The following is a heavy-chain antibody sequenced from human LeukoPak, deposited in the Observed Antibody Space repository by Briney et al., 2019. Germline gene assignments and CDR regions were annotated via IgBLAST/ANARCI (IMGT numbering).Heavy chain of an antibody. J-gene: IGHJ6*02. CDR1: GGSFSGYY. CDR2: INHSGST. V-gene: IGHV4-34*01. D-gene: IGHD3-3*01. CDR3: ARGRGDFWSGYYYYYYGMDV. Sequence: SETLSLTCAVYGGSFSGYYWSWIRQPPGKGLEWIGEINHSGSTNYNPSLKSRVTISVDTSKNQFSLKLSSVTAVDTAVYYCARGRGDFWSGYYYYYYGMDVWGQGTTVTVSS.